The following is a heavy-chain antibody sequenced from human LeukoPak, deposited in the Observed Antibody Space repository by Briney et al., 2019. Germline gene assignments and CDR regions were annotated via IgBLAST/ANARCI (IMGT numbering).Heavy chain of an antibody. V-gene: IGHV3-21*01. CDR2: ISSSSYI. D-gene: IGHD1-20*01. CDR1: GFTFSSYS. Sequence: PGGSLRLSCAASGFTFSSYSMNWARQAPGKGLEWVSSISSSSYIYYADSVKGRFTISRDNAKNSLYLQMNSLRAEDTAVYYCARDLGGHNWNYLDYWGQGTLVTVSS. J-gene: IGHJ4*02. CDR3: ARDLGGHNWNYLDY.